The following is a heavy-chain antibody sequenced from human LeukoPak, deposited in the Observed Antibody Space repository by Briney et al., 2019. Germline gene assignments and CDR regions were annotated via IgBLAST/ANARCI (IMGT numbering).Heavy chain of an antibody. Sequence: SETLSLTCTVSGGSISSYYWSWIRQPPGKGLEWIGYIYYSGSTNYNPSLKSRVTISVDTSKNQFSLKLSSVTAADTAVYYCASEMATTGGAAFDIWGQGTMVTVSS. CDR2: IYYSGST. V-gene: IGHV4-59*12. D-gene: IGHD5-24*01. CDR3: ASEMATTGGAAFDI. J-gene: IGHJ3*02. CDR1: GGSISSYY.